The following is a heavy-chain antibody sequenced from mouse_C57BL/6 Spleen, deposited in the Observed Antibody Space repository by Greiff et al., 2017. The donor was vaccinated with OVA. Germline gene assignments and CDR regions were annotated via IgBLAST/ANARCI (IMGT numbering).Heavy chain of an antibody. CDR1: GYTFTSYW. CDR3: ASYDYDVGFAY. CDR2: IDPSDSYT. J-gene: IGHJ3*01. V-gene: IGHV1-50*01. Sequence: VQLQQPGAELVKPGASVKLSCKASGYTFTSYWMQWVKQRHGQGLEWIGEIDPSDSYTNSNQKFKGKATLTVDTSSSAAYVQLSSRTSEDSAVYYCASYDYDVGFAYWGQGTLVTVSA. D-gene: IGHD2-4*01.